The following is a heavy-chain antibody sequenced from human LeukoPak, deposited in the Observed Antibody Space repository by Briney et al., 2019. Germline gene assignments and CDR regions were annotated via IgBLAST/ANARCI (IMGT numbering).Heavy chain of an antibody. V-gene: IGHV3-21*01. CDR1: GFTFGSYS. D-gene: IGHD6-19*01. CDR3: ARGEQWLPTGIDY. CDR2: ISSSSNHI. J-gene: IGHJ4*02. Sequence: GGSLRLSCAASGFTFGSYSMNWVRQAPGKGLEWVSSISSSSNHIYYADSVKGRFTISRDNAKNSLYLQMNSLRAEDTAVYYCARGEQWLPTGIDYWGQGTLVTVSS.